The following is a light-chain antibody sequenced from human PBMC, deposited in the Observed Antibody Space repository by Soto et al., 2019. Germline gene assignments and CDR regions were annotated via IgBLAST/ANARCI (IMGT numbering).Light chain of an antibody. CDR1: QGISVW. V-gene: IGKV1-5*01. CDR3: QQYNSYPYT. CDR2: DDS. Sequence: DIQMTQSPSTLSASVVDLFTITLRSIQGISVWLAWYQQRPGKAPELVIYDDSSLQGGVPSRFSGSGSGTEFTLTITSLQPDDFATYFCQQYNSYPYTFGQGTRLEIK. J-gene: IGKJ5*01.